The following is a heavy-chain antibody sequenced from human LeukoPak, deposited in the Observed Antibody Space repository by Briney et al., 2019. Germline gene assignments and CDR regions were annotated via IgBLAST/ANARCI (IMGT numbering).Heavy chain of an antibody. CDR1: GGSVSSGSYY. CDR3: ARDPNTHYDILTGFHHFDY. CDR2: IYYSGST. Sequence: SETLSLTCTVSGGSVSSGSYYWSWIRQPPGKGLEWIGYIYYSGSTNYNPSLKSRVTISVDTSKNQFSLKLSSVTAADTAVYYCARDPNTHYDILTGFHHFDYWGQGTLVTVSS. V-gene: IGHV4-61*01. J-gene: IGHJ4*02. D-gene: IGHD3-9*01.